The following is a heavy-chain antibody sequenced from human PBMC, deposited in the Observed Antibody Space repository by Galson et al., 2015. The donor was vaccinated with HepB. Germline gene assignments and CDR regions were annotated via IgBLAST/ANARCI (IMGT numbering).Heavy chain of an antibody. CDR1: GYTFTDYV. J-gene: IGHJ6*03. V-gene: IGHV7-4-1*02. Sequence: SVKVSCKASGYTFTDYVVNWVRQAPGQGLEWMGWMNTNTGKPTYAPGFAGRFVFSLDTSVTTAYLQISSLETDDTAVYYCARSPLRFLDWLPYYDYYYMEVWGDGTTVTVSS. D-gene: IGHD3-3*01. CDR3: ARSPLRFLDWLPYYDYYYMEV. CDR2: MNTNTGKP.